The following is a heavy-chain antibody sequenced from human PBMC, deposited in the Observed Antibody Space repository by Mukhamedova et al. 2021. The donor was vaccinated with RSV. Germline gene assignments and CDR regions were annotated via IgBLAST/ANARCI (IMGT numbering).Heavy chain of an antibody. D-gene: IGHD6-13*01. J-gene: IGHJ4*02. V-gene: IGHV1-24*01. CDR2: FDPEDGET. CDR3: ATAIPSIAAAGRGVRYDY. Sequence: RQAPGKGLEWMGGFDPEDGETIYAQKFQGRVTMTEDTSTDTAYMELSSLRSEDTAAYYCATAIPSIAAAGRGVRYDYWGQGTLVTV.